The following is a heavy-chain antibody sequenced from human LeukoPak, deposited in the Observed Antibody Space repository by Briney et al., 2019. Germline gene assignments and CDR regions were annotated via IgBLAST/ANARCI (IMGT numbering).Heavy chain of an antibody. CDR3: ARVGDYRYFDY. CDR2: IYYSGST. J-gene: IGHJ4*02. D-gene: IGHD4-11*01. CDR1: GGSISSGDYY. Sequence: SETLSLTCTVSGGSISSGDYYWSWIRQPPGKGLEWIGYIYYSGSTYYNPSLKSRVTISVDTSKNQFSLKLSSVTAADTAVYYCARVGDYRYFDYWGQGTLVTVSS. V-gene: IGHV4-30-4*01.